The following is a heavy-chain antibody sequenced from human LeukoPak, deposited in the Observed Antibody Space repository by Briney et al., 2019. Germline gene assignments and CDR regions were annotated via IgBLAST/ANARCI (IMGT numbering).Heavy chain of an antibody. CDR1: GFTFDDYA. V-gene: IGHV3-9*01. J-gene: IGHJ5*02. CDR3: AKGHTDTYSSSWYHYNWFDP. D-gene: IGHD6-13*01. Sequence: PGGSLRLSCAASGFTFDDYAMHWVRQAPGKGLEWVSGISWNSGSIGYADSVKGRFTISRDNAKNSLYLQMNSLRAEDTALYYCAKGHTDTYSSSWYHYNWFDPWGQGTLVTVSS. CDR2: ISWNSGSI.